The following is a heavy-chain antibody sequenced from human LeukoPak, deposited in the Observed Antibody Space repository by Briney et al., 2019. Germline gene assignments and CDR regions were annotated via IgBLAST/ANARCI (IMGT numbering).Heavy chain of an antibody. V-gene: IGHV3-30*02. CDR3: AKTGSSSWGYFDY. CDR1: GFTFRTYG. CDR2: IRNDGTIK. D-gene: IGHD6-13*01. Sequence: SGGSLRLSCAASGFTFRTYGMHWVRQAPGKGLEWVAFIRNDGTIKYYADPVKGRFTISRDNSKNTLYLQMNSLRAEDTAVYYCAKTGSSSWGYFDYWGQGTLVTVSS. J-gene: IGHJ4*02.